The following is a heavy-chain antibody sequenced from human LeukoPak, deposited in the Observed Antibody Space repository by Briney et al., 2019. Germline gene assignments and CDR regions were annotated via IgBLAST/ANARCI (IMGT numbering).Heavy chain of an antibody. CDR3: ARGELLFPYGVDV. CDR1: GYXFTSYY. CDR2: ISPSGGTT. V-gene: IGHV1-46*01. J-gene: IGHJ6*02. D-gene: IGHD3-10*01. Sequence: ASVKVSCKASGYXFTSYYMHWVRQAPGQGLEWMGLISPSGGTTNYAQKFQGRVTMTRDTSTSTVYMELSSLRSEDTAVYYCARGELLFPYGVDVWGLGTTVTVSS.